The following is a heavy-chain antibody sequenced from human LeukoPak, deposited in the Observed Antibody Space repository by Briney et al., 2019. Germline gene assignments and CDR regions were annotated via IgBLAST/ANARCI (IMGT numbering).Heavy chain of an antibody. V-gene: IGHV4-39*01. CDR3: ARRRYIVVVPAVWDY. CDR2: IYYSGST. D-gene: IGHD2-2*01. J-gene: IGHJ4*02. Sequence: SETLSLTCTVSGGSISSSSYYWGWIRQPPGKGLEWIGSIYYSGSTYYNPSLKGRVTISVDTSKNQFSLKLSSVTAADTAVYYCARRRYIVVVPAVWDYWGQGTLVTVSS. CDR1: GGSISSSSYY.